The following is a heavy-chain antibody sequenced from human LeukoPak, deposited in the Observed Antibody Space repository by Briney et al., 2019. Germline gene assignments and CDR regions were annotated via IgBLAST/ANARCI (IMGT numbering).Heavy chain of an antibody. CDR3: ARARGYCSSTSCYFDY. CDR2: IYHSGST. J-gene: IGHJ4*02. CDR1: GGSISSGGYS. Sequence: SQTLSLTCAVSGGSISSGGYSWSWIRQPPGKGLEWIGYIYHSGSTYYNPSLKGRVTISVDRSKNQFSLKLSSVTAADTAVYYCARARGYCSSTSCYFDYWGQGTLVTVSS. D-gene: IGHD2-2*01. V-gene: IGHV4-30-2*01.